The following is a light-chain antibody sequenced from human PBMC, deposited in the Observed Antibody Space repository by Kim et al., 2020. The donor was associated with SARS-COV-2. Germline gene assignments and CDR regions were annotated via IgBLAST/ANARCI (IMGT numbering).Light chain of an antibody. V-gene: IGLV3-21*04. J-gene: IGLJ1*01. Sequence: SYELTQPPSVSVAPGKTARITCGGNNIGSKSVHWYQQKPGQAPVLVIYYDSDRPSGIPERFSGSNSGNTATLTISRVEAGDEADYYCQVWDRSSDHFYVF. CDR3: QVWDRSSDHFYV. CDR1: NIGSKS. CDR2: YDS.